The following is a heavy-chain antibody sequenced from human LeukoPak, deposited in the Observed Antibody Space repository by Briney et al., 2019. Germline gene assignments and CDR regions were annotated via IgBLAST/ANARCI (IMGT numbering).Heavy chain of an antibody. J-gene: IGHJ5*02. D-gene: IGHD3-22*01. CDR1: GFTFSNAW. CDR3: ARDLGQYYDTSDNWFDP. Sequence: PGGSLRLSCAASGFTFSNAWMSWVRQAPGKGLEWVSAIVSSGDSTYYADSVKGRFTISRDNSKNTLNLQMNSLRAEDTAVYYCARDLGQYYDTSDNWFDPWGQGTLVTVSS. CDR2: IVSSGDST. V-gene: IGHV3-23*01.